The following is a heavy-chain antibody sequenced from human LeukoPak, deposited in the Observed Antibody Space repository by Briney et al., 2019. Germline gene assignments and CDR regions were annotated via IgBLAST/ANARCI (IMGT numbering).Heavy chain of an antibody. CDR2: IYQSGST. Sequence: PSETLSLTCTVSGGSISSGGYYWSWIRQPPGKGLEWIGYIYQSGSTYYNPSLKSRVTISVDRSKNQFSLKLSSVTAADTAVYYCARDATYPPKGFDPWGQGTLVTVSS. CDR1: GGSISSGGYY. J-gene: IGHJ5*02. CDR3: ARDATYPPKGFDP. V-gene: IGHV4-30-2*01.